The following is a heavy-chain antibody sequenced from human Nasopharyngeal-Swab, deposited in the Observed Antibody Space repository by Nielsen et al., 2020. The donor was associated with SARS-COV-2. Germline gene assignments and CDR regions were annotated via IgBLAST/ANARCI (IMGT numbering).Heavy chain of an antibody. J-gene: IGHJ4*02. Sequence: GESLKISCAASGFTFSTYTMHWVRQAPGKGLEWVAVIWYDGSNKYYADSVKGRFTISRDNSKNTVYLQMNSLRAEDTAVYYCAAAPSGDYGGYWGQGTLVTVSS. V-gene: IGHV3-33*08. CDR1: GFTFSTYT. CDR3: AAAPSGDYGGY. CDR2: IWYDGSNK. D-gene: IGHD4-23*01.